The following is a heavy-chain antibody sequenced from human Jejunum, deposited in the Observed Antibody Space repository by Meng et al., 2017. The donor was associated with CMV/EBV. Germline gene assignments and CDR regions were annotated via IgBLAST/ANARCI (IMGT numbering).Heavy chain of an antibody. V-gene: IGHV4-30-4*08. CDR2: IHDTGST. J-gene: IGHJ4*02. D-gene: IGHD3-3*01. CDR1: GAHLGIGDYY. Sequence: HVQVHDLCPVMVNASLSLSLPCSVSGAHLGIGDYYWSWIGKPPGKGLEWIGYIHDTGSTYYNPSLKSRVDISLGTSRNHFSLTLSSVTAEDTAVYFCARGSIFVSFDSWGQGTLVTVSS. CDR3: ARGSIFVSFDS.